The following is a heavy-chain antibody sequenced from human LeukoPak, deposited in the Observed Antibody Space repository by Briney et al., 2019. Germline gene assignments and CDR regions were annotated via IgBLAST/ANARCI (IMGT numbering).Heavy chain of an antibody. J-gene: IGHJ4*02. CDR1: GFTFSSYA. D-gene: IGHD6-19*01. CDR2: ISSSSSTI. V-gene: IGHV3-48*01. Sequence: GGSLRLSCAASGFTFSSYAMSWVRQAPGKGLEWVSYISSSSSTIYYADSVKGRFTISRDNAKNSLYLQMNSLRAEDTAVYYCARIAVAGLFDYWGQGTLVTVSS. CDR3: ARIAVAGLFDY.